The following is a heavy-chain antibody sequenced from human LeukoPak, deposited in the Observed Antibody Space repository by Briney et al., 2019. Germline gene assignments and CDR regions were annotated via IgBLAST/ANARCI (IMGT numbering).Heavy chain of an antibody. CDR1: GYTFTSYG. J-gene: IGHJ4*02. CDR2: INPSGGST. Sequence: ASVKVSCKASGYTFTSYGISWVRQAPGQGLEWMGIINPSGGSTSYAQKFQGRVTMTRDTSTSTVYMELSSLRSEDTAVYYCARDGVLAYCGGDCYLGRLILSPMSYYFDYWGQGTLVTVSS. CDR3: ARDGVLAYCGGDCYLGRLILSPMSYYFDY. V-gene: IGHV1-46*01. D-gene: IGHD2-21*02.